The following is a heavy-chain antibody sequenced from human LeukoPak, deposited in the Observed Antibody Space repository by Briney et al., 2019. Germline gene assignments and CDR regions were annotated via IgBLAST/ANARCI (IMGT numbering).Heavy chain of an antibody. Sequence: SVKVSCKASGGTFSSYAISWVRQAPGQGLEWMGGIIPILGTANYAQKFQGRVTITADESTSTAYMELSGLRSEDTAVYYCARGGIAIFWRRPWFDPWGQGTLVTVSS. CDR3: ARGGIAIFWRRPWFDP. CDR2: IIPILGTA. V-gene: IGHV1-69*13. J-gene: IGHJ5*02. D-gene: IGHD3-3*01. CDR1: GGTFSSYA.